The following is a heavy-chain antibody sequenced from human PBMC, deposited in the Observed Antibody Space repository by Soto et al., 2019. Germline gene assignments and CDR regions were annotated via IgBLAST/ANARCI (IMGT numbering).Heavy chain of an antibody. CDR3: ARGGQYQQPYDFDF. V-gene: IGHV3-23*01. CDR1: GFTFSNFV. D-gene: IGHD3-3*01. Sequence: PGGSLKLCCEASGFTFSNFVMSWFWKSQGKGLEWVSGITGNGGTTYYADSVKGRFTISRDNSKNTLSLQMNSLRVDDTGVYYCARGGQYQQPYDFDFWGQGTLVTVSS. J-gene: IGHJ4*02. CDR2: ITGNGGTT.